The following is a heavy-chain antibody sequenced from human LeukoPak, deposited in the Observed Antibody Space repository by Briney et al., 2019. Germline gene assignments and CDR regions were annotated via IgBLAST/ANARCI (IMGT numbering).Heavy chain of an antibody. V-gene: IGHV3-30*18. J-gene: IGHJ5*02. CDR1: GFTFSSYG. D-gene: IGHD1-26*01. CDR2: ISYDGSNK. Sequence: PGGSLRLSCAASGFTFSSYGMHWVRQAPGKGLEWVAVISYDGSNKYYADSVKGRFTISRDNSKNTLYLQMNSLRAGDTAVYYCAKVGASNWFDPWGQGTLVTVSS. CDR3: AKVGASNWFDP.